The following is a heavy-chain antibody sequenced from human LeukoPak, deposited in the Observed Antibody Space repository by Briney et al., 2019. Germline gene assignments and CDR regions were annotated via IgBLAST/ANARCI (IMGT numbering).Heavy chain of an antibody. CDR1: GGSISSYY. J-gene: IGHJ6*03. CDR3: ARGRRAYSSSWYYYYYYMDV. V-gene: IGHV4-4*07. CDR2: IYTSGST. Sequence: SETLSLTCTVCGGSISSYYWSWIRQPAGKGPEWIGRIYTSGSTNYNPSLKSRVTMSVDTSKNQFSLKLSSVTAADTAVYYCARGRRAYSSSWYYYYYYMDVWGKGTTVTVSS. D-gene: IGHD6-13*01.